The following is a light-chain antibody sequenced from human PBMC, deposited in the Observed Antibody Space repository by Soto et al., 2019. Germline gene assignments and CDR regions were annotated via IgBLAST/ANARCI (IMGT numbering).Light chain of an antibody. V-gene: IGKV1-33*01. J-gene: IGKJ4*01. CDR3: QQYDNLPLT. CDR1: QDISNY. CDR2: DAS. Sequence: DIQMTQSPSSVSASVRERFTITCMASQDISNYLKWYQQKPVKAPKLLIYDASNLETGVPSRFSGSGSGTDFTFTISSLQPEDSVTYYCQQYDNLPLTFGGGTKVDIK.